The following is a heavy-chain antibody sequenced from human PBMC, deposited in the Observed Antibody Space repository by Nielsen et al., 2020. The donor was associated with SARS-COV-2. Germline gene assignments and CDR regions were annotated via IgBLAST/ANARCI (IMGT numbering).Heavy chain of an antibody. V-gene: IGHV3-7*01. Sequence: GGSLRLSCAASGFTFSSYWMSWVRQAPGKGLEWVANIKQDGSEKYYVDSVKGRFTISRDNVKNTLYLQMNSLRAEDTAVYYCARDADYYGSGWMDVWGQGTTVTVSS. CDR1: GFTFSSYW. D-gene: IGHD3-10*01. J-gene: IGHJ6*02. CDR2: IKQDGSEK. CDR3: ARDADYYGSGWMDV.